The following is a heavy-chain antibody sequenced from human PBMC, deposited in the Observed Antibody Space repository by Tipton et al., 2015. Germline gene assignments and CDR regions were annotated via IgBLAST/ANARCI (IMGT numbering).Heavy chain of an antibody. D-gene: IGHD2-15*01. J-gene: IGHJ5*02. CDR3: ARNIVVVVAAIPQERWFDP. V-gene: IGHV4-39*01. Sequence: TLSLTCTVSGGSISSSSYYWGWIRQPPGKGLEWIGNIYYSGSTFYNPSLKSQVTISVDTSKNQFSLKLSSVTAADTAVYYCARNIVVVVAAIPQERWFDPWGQGTLVTVSS. CDR1: GGSISSSSYY. CDR2: IYYSGST.